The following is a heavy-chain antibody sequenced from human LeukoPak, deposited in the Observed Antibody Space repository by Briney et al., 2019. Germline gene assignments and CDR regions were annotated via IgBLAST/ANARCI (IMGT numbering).Heavy chain of an antibody. CDR2: ISGYNGNT. D-gene: IGHD2-2*01. J-gene: IGHJ4*02. Sequence: ASVKVSCKASGYRFTSYGISWVRRAPGQGLEWTGWISGYNGNTNYAQKLQGRVTMTTDTSTSTAYMELRSLRSDDTAVYYCAREYCSTTRCYMADYRGQGTLVTVSS. CDR1: GYRFTSYG. CDR3: AREYCSTTRCYMADY. V-gene: IGHV1-18*01.